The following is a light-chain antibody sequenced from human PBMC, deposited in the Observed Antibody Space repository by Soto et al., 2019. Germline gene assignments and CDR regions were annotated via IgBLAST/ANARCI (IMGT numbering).Light chain of an antibody. Sequence: EIVLTQSPATLSLSPGERAALSCRASQGVSRFLAWYQQKPGQAPRLLIYDASNRASGIPARFSGSGAGTDFTLAISSLEPEDFAVYYFQQRSSWPLTFVGGTKVEIK. CDR1: QGVSRF. CDR2: DAS. CDR3: QQRSSWPLT. V-gene: IGKV3-11*01. J-gene: IGKJ4*01.